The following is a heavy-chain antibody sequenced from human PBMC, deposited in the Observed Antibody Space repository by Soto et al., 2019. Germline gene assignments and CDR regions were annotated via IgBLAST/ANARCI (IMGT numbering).Heavy chain of an antibody. CDR3: ARLPTDYYDSSGYLDY. CDR2: ISAYNGNT. V-gene: IGHV1-18*01. D-gene: IGHD3-22*01. J-gene: IGHJ4*02. CDR1: GYTFTSYG. Sequence: ASVKVSCKASGYTFTSYGISWVRQAPGQGLEWMGWISAYNGNTNYAQKLQGRVTMTTDTSTSTAYMELRSLRSDDTAVYYCARLPTDYYDSSGYLDYWGQGTLVTVSS.